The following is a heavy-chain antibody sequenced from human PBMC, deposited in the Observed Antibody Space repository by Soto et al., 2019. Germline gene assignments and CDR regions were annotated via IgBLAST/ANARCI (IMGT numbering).Heavy chain of an antibody. J-gene: IGHJ4*02. V-gene: IGHV4-34*01. CDR2: INHSGST. D-gene: IGHD4-17*01. CDR1: GGSFSGYY. Sequence: SETLSLTCAVYGGSFSGYYWSWIRQPPGKGLEWIGEINHSGSTNYNPSLKSRVTISVDTSKNQFSLKLSSVTAADTAVYYCARGYDYGDSPLRWGQGTLVTVSS. CDR3: ARGYDYGDSPLR.